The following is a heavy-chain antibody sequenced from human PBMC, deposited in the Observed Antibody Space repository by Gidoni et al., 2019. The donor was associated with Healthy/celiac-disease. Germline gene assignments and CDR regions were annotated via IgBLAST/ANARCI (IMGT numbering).Heavy chain of an antibody. CDR2: IYYRGST. Sequence: QVQLQESGPGLVKPSETLSLTCTVSGGSISSYYWSWIRQPPGKGLEWIGYIYYRGSTNYNPSLKSRVTISVDTSKNQFSLKLSSVTAADTAVYYCARGRMIERAFDIWGQGTMVTVSS. CDR1: GGSISSYY. J-gene: IGHJ3*02. CDR3: ARGRMIERAFDI. V-gene: IGHV4-59*01. D-gene: IGHD3-22*01.